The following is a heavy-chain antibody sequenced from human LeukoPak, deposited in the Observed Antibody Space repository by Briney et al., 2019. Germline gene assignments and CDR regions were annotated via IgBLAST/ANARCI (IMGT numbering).Heavy chain of an antibody. V-gene: IGHV4-59*01. D-gene: IGHD6-19*01. J-gene: IGHJ5*02. CDR2: IYYNGST. Sequence: SETLSLTCTVSGGSISSYYWSWIRQPPGKGLEWIGYIYYNGSTNYNPPLKSRVTISVDTSKNQFSLKLSSVTAADTAVYYCARDDSSGWFDPWGQGTLVTVSS. CDR3: ARDDSSGWFDP. CDR1: GGSISSYY.